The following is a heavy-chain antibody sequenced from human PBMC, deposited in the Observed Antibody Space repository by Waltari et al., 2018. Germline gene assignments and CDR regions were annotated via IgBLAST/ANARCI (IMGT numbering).Heavy chain of an antibody. D-gene: IGHD2-15*01. CDR3: VRGVAYCSGGSCYFDY. J-gene: IGHJ4*02. V-gene: IGHV4-34*01. CDR1: GGSFSGYY. CDR2: INHSGST. Sequence: QVQLQQWGAGLLKPSETLSLTCAVYGGSFSGYYWSWIRQPPGKGPEWIGEINHSGSTNYNPSLKSRVTISVDTSKNEYALKLSSVTAADTAVYYCVRGVAYCSGGSCYFDYWGQGTLVTVSS.